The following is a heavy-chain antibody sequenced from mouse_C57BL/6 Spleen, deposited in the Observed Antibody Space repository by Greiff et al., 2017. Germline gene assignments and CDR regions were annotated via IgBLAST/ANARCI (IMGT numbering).Heavy chain of an antibody. V-gene: IGHV1-4*01. CDR1: GYTFTSYT. CDR3: ARSYGNYWYFDV. D-gene: IGHD2-1*01. J-gene: IGHJ1*03. Sequence: QVQLKESGAELARPGASVKMSCKASGYTFTSYTMHWVKQRPGQGLEWIGYINPSSGYTKYNQKFKDKATLTADKSSSTAYMQLSSLTSEDSAVYYCARSYGNYWYFDVWGTGTTVTVSS. CDR2: INPSSGYT.